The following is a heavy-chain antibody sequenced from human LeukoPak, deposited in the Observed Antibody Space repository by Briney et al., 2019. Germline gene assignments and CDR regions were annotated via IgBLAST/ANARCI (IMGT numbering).Heavy chain of an antibody. D-gene: IGHD3-22*01. CDR1: GFAVGSNY. J-gene: IGHJ3*02. Sequence: GGSLRLSCVASGFAVGSNYMSWVRQAPGKGLEWVSAISGSGGSTYYADSVKGRFTISRDNSKNTLYLQMNSLRAEDTAVYYCAKDRLDSSGYGFLGCFDIWGQGTMVTVSS. V-gene: IGHV3-23*01. CDR3: AKDRLDSSGYGFLGCFDI. CDR2: ISGSGGST.